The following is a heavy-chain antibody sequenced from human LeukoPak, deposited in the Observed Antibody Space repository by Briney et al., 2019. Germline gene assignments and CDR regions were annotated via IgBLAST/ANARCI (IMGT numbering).Heavy chain of an antibody. CDR1: GGSFSGYY. CDR3: ARGSRIVVVTAARRGRNYFDY. D-gene: IGHD2-21*02. J-gene: IGHJ4*02. CDR2: INHSGST. V-gene: IGHV4-34*01. Sequence: SETLSLTCAVNGGSFSGYYWSWIRQPPGKGLEWIGEINHSGSTNYNPSLKSRVTISVDTSKNQFSLKLSSVTAADTAVYYCARGSRIVVVTAARRGRNYFDYWGQGTLVTVSS.